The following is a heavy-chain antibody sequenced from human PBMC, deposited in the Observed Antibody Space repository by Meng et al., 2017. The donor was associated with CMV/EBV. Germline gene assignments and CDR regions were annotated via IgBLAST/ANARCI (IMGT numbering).Heavy chain of an antibody. D-gene: IGHD3-22*01. CDR2: IYTSGST. J-gene: IGHJ4*02. CDR3: ARGGLYYYDSSGHFDY. V-gene: IGHV4-4*07. CDR1: GGSISSYY. Sequence: QVQAEESGPGRVKPSETLSLPCTVSGGSISSYYWSWIRQPAGKGLEWIGRIYTSGSTNYNPSLKSRVTMSVDTSKNQFSLKLSSVTAADTAVYYCARGGLYYYDSSGHFDYWGQGTLVTVSS.